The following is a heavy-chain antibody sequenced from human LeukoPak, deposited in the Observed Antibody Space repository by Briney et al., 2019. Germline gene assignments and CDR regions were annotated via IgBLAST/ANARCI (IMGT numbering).Heavy chain of an antibody. CDR2: INWNGGST. V-gene: IGHV3-20*04. J-gene: IGHJ6*03. D-gene: IGHD3-3*01. CDR1: GFTFDDYG. CDR3: ARGYYDFWSGLNYYYYYMDV. Sequence: GGSLRLSCVASGFTFDDYGMSWVRQAPGKGLEWVSGINWNGGSTGYADSVKGRFTISRDNAKNSLYLQMNSLRAEDTAVYYCARGYYDFWSGLNYYYYYMDVWGKGTTVTVSS.